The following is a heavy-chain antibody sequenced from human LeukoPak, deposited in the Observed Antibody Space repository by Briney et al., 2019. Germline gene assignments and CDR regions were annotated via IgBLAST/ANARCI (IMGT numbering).Heavy chain of an antibody. J-gene: IGHJ4*02. Sequence: PGGSLRLSCTASGFSFSNSAMTWVRQAPGKGLEWVSSIGGGGSSYYAGSVKGRFTISRDNSKNTVYLQMNNLRAEDTAICYCVKGVTMVRGSREFDYWGQGTLVTVSS. D-gene: IGHD3-10*01. CDR1: GFSFSNSA. CDR2: IGGGGSS. V-gene: IGHV3-23*01. CDR3: VKGVTMVRGSREFDY.